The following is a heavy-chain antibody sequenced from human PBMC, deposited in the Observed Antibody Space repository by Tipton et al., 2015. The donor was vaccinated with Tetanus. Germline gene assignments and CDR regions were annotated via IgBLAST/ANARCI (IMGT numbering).Heavy chain of an antibody. CDR2: IGDPTKVI. D-gene: IGHD4-17*01. J-gene: IGHJ4*02. CDR3: ARVIRRSMIGYGVFDS. CDR1: GFPFHSYH. V-gene: IGHV3-48*01. Sequence: SLRLSCATSGFPFHSYHMAWVRQAPGKGLEWISYIGDPTKVIHYADVVKGRFTVSRDNAENSLFLQMTSLRGDDTAVYFCARVIRRSMIGYGVFDSWGWGTLVAVSS.